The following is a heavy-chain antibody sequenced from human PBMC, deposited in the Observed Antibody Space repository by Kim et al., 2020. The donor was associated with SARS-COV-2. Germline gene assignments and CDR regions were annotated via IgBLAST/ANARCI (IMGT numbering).Heavy chain of an antibody. V-gene: IGHV3-53*01. Sequence: GGSLRLSCAASGFTVSSNYMSWVRQAPGKGLEWVSVIYSGGSTYYADSVKGRFTISRDNSKNTLYLQMNSLRAEDTAVYYCAREAMVRGLDAFDIWGQGTMVTVSS. CDR2: IYSGGST. CDR3: AREAMVRGLDAFDI. D-gene: IGHD3-10*01. J-gene: IGHJ3*02. CDR1: GFTVSSNY.